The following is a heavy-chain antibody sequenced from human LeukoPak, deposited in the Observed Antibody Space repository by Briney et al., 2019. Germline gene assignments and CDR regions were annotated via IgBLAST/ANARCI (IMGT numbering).Heavy chain of an antibody. CDR2: ISGSDGST. J-gene: IGHJ4*02. V-gene: IGHV3-23*01. CDR1: GFTFTSYA. CDR3: AKVETSGGANCYALDY. Sequence: PGGSLRLSCAASGFTFTSYALTWVRQAPEKGLEWDSGISGSDGSTYYVDSAKGRFTISREDPQNTLYLQMNSLSAEDTAVYYCAKVETSGGANCYALDYWGQGTLVTVSS. D-gene: IGHD2-2*01.